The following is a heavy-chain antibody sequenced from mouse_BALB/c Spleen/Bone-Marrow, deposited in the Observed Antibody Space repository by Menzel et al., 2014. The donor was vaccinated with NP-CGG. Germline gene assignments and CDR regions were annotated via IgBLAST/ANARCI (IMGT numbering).Heavy chain of an antibody. CDR1: GYTFTSYW. CDR2: IDPSDSYT. CDR3: ARDSITTVVATDY. J-gene: IGHJ2*01. V-gene: IGHV1-69*02. D-gene: IGHD1-1*01. Sequence: VQLQQSGAELVKPGASVKLSCKASGYTFTSYWMHWVKQRPGQGLEWIGEIDPSDSYTNYNQKFKGKATLTVDKSSSTAYMQLSSLTSGDSAAYYCARDSITTVVATDYWGQGTTLTVSS.